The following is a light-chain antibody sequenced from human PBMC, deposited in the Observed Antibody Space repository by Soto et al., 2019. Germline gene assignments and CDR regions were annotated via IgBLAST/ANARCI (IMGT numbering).Light chain of an antibody. Sequence: DIQMTQSPSTLSGSVGDRVTITCRASLGTNRFLAWYQQKPGKAPKLLIYAASTLQSGVPSRFAGSGSGTDFTLTISRLEPEDFAVYYCQQYGSSPSIAFGQGTRLEI. V-gene: IGKV1-9*01. J-gene: IGKJ5*01. CDR3: QQYGSSPSIA. CDR2: AAS. CDR1: LGTNRF.